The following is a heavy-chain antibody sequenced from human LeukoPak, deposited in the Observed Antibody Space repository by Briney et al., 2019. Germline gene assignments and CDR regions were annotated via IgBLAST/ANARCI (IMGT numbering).Heavy chain of an antibody. CDR1: GGSISSGGYY. CDR3: ARDSAYYYDSSGYHDAFDI. V-gene: IGHV4-31*03. Sequence: TLSLTCTVSGGSISSGGYYWSWIRQHPGKGLEWIGYIYYSGSTYYNPSLKSRVTISVDTSKNQFSLKLSSVTAADTAVYYCARDSAYYYDSSGYHDAFDIWGQGTMVTVSS. CDR2: IYYSGST. D-gene: IGHD3-22*01. J-gene: IGHJ3*02.